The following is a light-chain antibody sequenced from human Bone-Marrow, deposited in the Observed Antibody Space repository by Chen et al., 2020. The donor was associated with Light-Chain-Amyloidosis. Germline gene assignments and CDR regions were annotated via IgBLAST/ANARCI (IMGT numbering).Light chain of an antibody. V-gene: IGKV1-39*01. CDR1: QSISNY. Sequence: EIEMTQSPSSLPASVGDRVTITCRASQSISNYLNWYQQKPGQAPKLLIYTASTLESGVPSRFSGSGSGTDFTLTIISLQPEDFAAYYCQQSFSVPLSFGGGTKVEI. J-gene: IGKJ4*01. CDR3: QQSFSVPLS. CDR2: TAS.